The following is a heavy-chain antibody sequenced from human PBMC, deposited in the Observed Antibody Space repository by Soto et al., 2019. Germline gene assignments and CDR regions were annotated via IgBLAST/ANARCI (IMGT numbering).Heavy chain of an antibody. Sequence: QVQLQESGPGLVKSSGTLSLACTVSGDSIRTSNWWSWVRQTPGKGLEWIGEIYSRGTTNFNPSLKSRVSVSVDESRNQFSLNLASVTAADTAVYFCARAPGVVVGTSILSSWFDPWGQGTLVIVSS. D-gene: IGHD2-21*02. CDR1: GDSIRTSNW. CDR3: ARAPGVVVGTSILSSWFDP. CDR2: IYSRGTT. J-gene: IGHJ5*02. V-gene: IGHV4-4*02.